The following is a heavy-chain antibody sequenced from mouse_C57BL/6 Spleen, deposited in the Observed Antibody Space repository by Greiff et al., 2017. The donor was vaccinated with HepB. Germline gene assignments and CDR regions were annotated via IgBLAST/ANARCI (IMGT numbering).Heavy chain of an antibody. V-gene: IGHV1-54*01. J-gene: IGHJ3*01. CDR1: GYAFTNYL. Sequence: VQLQQSGAELVRPGTSVKVSCKASGYAFTNYLIEWVKQRPGQGLEWIGVINPGSGGTNYNEKFKGKATLTADKSSRTAYMQLSSLTSEDSAVYFCARRDSSGYDWFAYWGQGTLVTVSA. D-gene: IGHD3-2*02. CDR3: ARRDSSGYDWFAY. CDR2: INPGSGGT.